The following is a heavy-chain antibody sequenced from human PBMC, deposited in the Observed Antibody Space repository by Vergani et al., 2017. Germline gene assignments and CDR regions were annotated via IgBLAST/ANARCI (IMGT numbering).Heavy chain of an antibody. CDR3: AKDARMAFDY. CDR1: GFTFSSYA. V-gene: IGHV3-23*03. D-gene: IGHD5-24*01. CDR2: IYSGGSST. Sequence: EVQLLESGGGLVQPGGSLRLSCAASGFTFSSYAMSWVRQAPGKGLECVSVIYSGGSSTYYADSVKGRFTISRDKSKNTLYLQMNSLRAEDTAVYYCAKDARMAFDYWGQGTLVTVSS. J-gene: IGHJ4*02.